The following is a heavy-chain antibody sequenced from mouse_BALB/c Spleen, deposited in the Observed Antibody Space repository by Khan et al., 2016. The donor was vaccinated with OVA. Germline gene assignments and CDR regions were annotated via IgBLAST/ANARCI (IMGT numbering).Heavy chain of an antibody. D-gene: IGHD2-2*01. CDR2: IWTDGNT. CDR1: GLSLSNYG. Sequence: VQLKESGPGLVAPSQSLSITCTVSGLSLSNYGVTWVRQPPGKGLEWLGVIWTDGNTNYHSALKTRLSISKDNSKSQVFLNLNSLQTDDTATYXCALIYYCYDWFTYWGQGTLVTVSA. J-gene: IGHJ3*01. V-gene: IGHV2-3*01. CDR3: ALIYYCYDWFTY.